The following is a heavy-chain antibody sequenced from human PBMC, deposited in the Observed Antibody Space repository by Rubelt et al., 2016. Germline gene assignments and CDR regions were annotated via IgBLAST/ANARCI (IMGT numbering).Heavy chain of an antibody. V-gene: IGHV1-69*01. CDR2: IIAIFGTA. D-gene: IGHD2-8*01. J-gene: IGHJ4*02. Sequence: QVQLLQSGAEVKKPGSSVKVSCKASGGTFSSSAISCVRQAPGQGHEWMGGIIAIFGTANFAPKFQGRVTITADESTSTAYMELSSLRSEDTAVYYCATPPGVGKYWGQGTLVTVSS. CDR3: ATPPGVGKY. CDR1: GGTFSSSA.